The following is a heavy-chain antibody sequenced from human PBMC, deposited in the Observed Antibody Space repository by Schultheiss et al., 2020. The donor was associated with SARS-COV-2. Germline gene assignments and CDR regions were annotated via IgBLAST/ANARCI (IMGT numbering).Heavy chain of an antibody. V-gene: IGHV4-34*01. D-gene: IGHD6-13*01. CDR1: GGSFSGYY. CDR2: INHSGST. CDR3: AREAKQQLVN. Sequence: SETLSLTCAVYGGSFSGYYWSWIRQPPGKGLEWIGEINHSGSTNYNPSLKSRVTISVDTSKNQFSLKLSSVTAADTVVYYCAREAKQQLVNWGQGTLVTVSS. J-gene: IGHJ4*02.